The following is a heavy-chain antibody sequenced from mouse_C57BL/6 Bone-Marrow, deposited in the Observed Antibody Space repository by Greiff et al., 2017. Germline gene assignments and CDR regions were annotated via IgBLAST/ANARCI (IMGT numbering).Heavy chain of an antibody. CDR1: GYTFTSYW. D-gene: IGHD1-1*01. Sequence: VQLQQPGAELVMPGASVKLSCKASGYTFTSYWMHWVKQRPGQGLEWIGEIDPSDSYTNYNQKFKGKSTLTVDKSSSTAYMQLSSLPSEDSAVYYCARGAYYGSAWFAYWGQGTLVTVSA. CDR3: ARGAYYGSAWFAY. CDR2: IDPSDSYT. J-gene: IGHJ3*01. V-gene: IGHV1-69*01.